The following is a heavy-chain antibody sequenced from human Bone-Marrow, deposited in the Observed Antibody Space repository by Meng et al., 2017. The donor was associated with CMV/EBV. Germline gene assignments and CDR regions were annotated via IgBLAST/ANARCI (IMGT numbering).Heavy chain of an antibody. CDR2: IYYSGST. CDR3: ARNSAMVREVIGWFDP. J-gene: IGHJ5*02. CDR1: GGSISSGGYY. V-gene: IGHV4-31*03. D-gene: IGHD3-10*01. Sequence: SETLSLTCTVSGGSISSGGYYWSWIRQHPGKGLEWIGYIYYSGSTYYNPSLKSRVTISVDTSKNQFSLKLSSVTAADTAVYYCARNSAMVREVIGWFDPWGQGTLVTVSS.